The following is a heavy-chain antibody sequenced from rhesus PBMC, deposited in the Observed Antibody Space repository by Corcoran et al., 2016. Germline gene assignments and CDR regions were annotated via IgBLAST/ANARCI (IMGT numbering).Heavy chain of an antibody. V-gene: IGHV3-201*01. Sequence: EVQLVESGGGVVQPGGSLRLSCAASGFTFDDYAMHWVRQAPGKGLGWVSGISWSGGNTYNAESVKGQFTIFRDNVNNSLYLQMGSLRAEDTALYYCARSLLVVVATPFDYWGQGVLVTVSS. CDR1: GFTFDDYA. CDR2: ISWSGGNT. J-gene: IGHJ4*01. D-gene: IGHD2-21*01. CDR3: ARSLLVVVATPFDY.